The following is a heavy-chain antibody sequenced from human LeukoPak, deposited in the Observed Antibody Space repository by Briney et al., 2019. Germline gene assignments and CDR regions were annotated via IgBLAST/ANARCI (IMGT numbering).Heavy chain of an antibody. V-gene: IGHV4-59*01. CDR1: GGSISSYY. Sequence: SETLSLTCTVSGGSISSYYWSWIRQPPGKGLEWIGYIYYSGSTNYNPSLKCRVTISVDTSKNQFSLKLSSVTAADTAVYYCARGYSSSWYWFDPWGQGTLVTVSS. CDR2: IYYSGST. D-gene: IGHD6-13*01. J-gene: IGHJ5*02. CDR3: ARGYSSSWYWFDP.